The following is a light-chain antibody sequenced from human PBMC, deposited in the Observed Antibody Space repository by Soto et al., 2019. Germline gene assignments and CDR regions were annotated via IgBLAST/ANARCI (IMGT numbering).Light chain of an antibody. Sequence: DIQMTQSPSTLSASVGDRVTITCRASQSISSWLAWYQQKPGKAPNLLIYKASSLESGVPSRFSGSGSGTEFTLTISSLQPDDSATYHCQQYYGSPWTFGQGTKVEIK. V-gene: IGKV1-5*03. CDR1: QSISSW. J-gene: IGKJ1*01. CDR3: QQYYGSPWT. CDR2: KAS.